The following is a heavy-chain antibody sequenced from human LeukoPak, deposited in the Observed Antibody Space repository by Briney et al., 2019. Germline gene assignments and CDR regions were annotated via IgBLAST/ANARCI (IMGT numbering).Heavy chain of an antibody. V-gene: IGHV3-53*01. CDR1: GFSVRSNY. CDR2: IYSDGSI. Sequence: GGALRLSCAASGFSVRSNYTSWVCQAPGKGLEWVSMIYSDGSIFHVDSVKGRFTMSRDNSRNTLDLQMNSLRVEDTAVYFCARDRRRLRGMNGDGDAFDIWGQGTMVTVSS. J-gene: IGHJ3*02. CDR3: ARDRRRLRGMNGDGDAFDI. D-gene: IGHD1-1*01.